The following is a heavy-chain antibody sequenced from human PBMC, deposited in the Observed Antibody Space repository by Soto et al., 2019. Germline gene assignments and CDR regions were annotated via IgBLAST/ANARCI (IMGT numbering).Heavy chain of an antibody. Sequence: QVQLQQWGAGPLRPLETLSLTCGVSGGSFSGYYWAWIRQSPGKGLEWIGEINDRGSINYNPSLKSRVSISVARSKNHYSLTLRSVTPADTAVYYGAGGSHDILTGPPWVWYFDLWGRGTLVTVSS. J-gene: IGHJ2*01. V-gene: IGHV4-34*01. CDR2: INDRGSI. D-gene: IGHD3-9*01. CDR3: AGGSHDILTGPPWVWYFDL. CDR1: GGSFSGYY.